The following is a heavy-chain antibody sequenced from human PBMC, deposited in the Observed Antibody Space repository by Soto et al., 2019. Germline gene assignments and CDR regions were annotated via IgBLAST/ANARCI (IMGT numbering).Heavy chain of an antibody. J-gene: IGHJ6*02. D-gene: IGHD3-9*01. Sequence: ASVKVSCKASGYTFTGYYMHWVRQAPGQGLEWMGWINPNSGGTNYAQKFQGRVTMTRDTSISTAYMELSRLRSDDTAVYYCARHPSRYDILTGYGYYYGMDVWGQGTTVTVSS. CDR3: ARHPSRYDILTGYGYYYGMDV. V-gene: IGHV1-2*02. CDR2: INPNSGGT. CDR1: GYTFTGYY.